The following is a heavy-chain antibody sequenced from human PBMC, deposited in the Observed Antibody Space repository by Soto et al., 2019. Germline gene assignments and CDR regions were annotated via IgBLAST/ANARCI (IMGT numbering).Heavy chain of an antibody. Sequence: QVQLVQSGAEVKKAGASVKVSCKASGYTFTSYGISWVRQAPGQGPEWMGWISAYNGNTNYVQKLQGRVTMTTDTSTRTAYMELRSLRSDDTAVYYCARDRGSYWVAAHHVSDIWGQGTMVTVSS. CDR3: ARDRGSYWVAAHHVSDI. CDR2: ISAYNGNT. CDR1: GYTFTSYG. J-gene: IGHJ3*02. D-gene: IGHD2-21*01. V-gene: IGHV1-18*01.